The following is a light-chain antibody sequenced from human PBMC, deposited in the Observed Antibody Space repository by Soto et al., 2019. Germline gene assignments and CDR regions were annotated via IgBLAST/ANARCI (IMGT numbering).Light chain of an antibody. Sequence: EIVMTQSPATLSVSPGERATLSCRASQGIGSTLAWYQQKPGQTPRLLIYDASTRATDIPARFSGSGSGTDFTLTISSLLSEDFAVYYCHQYYKWPLTFGGGTKVDIK. CDR1: QGIGST. CDR2: DAS. CDR3: HQYYKWPLT. V-gene: IGKV3-15*01. J-gene: IGKJ4*01.